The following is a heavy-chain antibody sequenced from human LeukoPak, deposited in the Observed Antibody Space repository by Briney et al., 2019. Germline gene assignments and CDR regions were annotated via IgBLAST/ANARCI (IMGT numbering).Heavy chain of an antibody. CDR2: LYSGAY. V-gene: IGHV4-4*09. D-gene: IGHD3-3*01. Sequence: SETLSLTCTVSGASITNYFWGWFRQPPGKGLQWIGHLYSGAYYYNPSLHRRVTISVDTAKNQLSLSLRSVTAAGTALYYCARLRPRTTYSFSSGSYALDYWGQGSLVTVSS. J-gene: IGHJ4*02. CDR1: GASITNYF. CDR3: ARLRPRTTYSFSSGSYALDY.